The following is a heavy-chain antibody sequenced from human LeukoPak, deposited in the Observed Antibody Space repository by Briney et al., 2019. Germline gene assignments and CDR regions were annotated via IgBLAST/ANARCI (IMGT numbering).Heavy chain of an antibody. D-gene: IGHD2-2*01. CDR2: INPSGGST. Sequence: ASVKVSCKASGYTFTSYYMHWVRQAPGQGLEWMGIINPSGGSTSYAQKFQGRVTMTRDTSTSTVYMELSSLRSEDTAVYYCAREDNIVVVPAAPGDAFDIWGQGTMVTVSS. CDR3: AREDNIVVVPAAPGDAFDI. J-gene: IGHJ3*02. V-gene: IGHV1-46*01. CDR1: GYTFTSYY.